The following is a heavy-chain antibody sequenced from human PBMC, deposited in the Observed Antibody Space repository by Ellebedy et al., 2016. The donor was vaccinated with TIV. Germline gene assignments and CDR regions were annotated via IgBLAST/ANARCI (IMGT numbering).Heavy chain of an antibody. CDR2: ISSDGISQ. D-gene: IGHD6-19*01. CDR1: GFTFRTYG. CDR3: AKDLGRWLDYFDY. J-gene: IGHJ4*02. V-gene: IGHV3-30*18. Sequence: GESLKISCAASGFTFRTYGMHWVRQAPGKGLEWVAVISSDGISQNYAESVKGRFTISRDNSKNTLFLQMNSLRPDDTAVYYCAKDLGRWLDYFDYWGQGALVTVSS.